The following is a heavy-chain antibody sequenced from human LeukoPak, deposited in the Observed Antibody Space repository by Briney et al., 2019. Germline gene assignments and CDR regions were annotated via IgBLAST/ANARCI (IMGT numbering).Heavy chain of an antibody. D-gene: IGHD2-21*02. CDR3: ARGPGGDRYAEYFQH. CDR1: RDSVSNDKFF. J-gene: IGHJ1*01. Sequence: PSETLSLTCTVSRDSVSNDKFFWGWIRQPPGEGLEWIGSVYHSGSTYYNPSLKSRVTISVDRSKNQFSLKLSSVTAADTAVYYCARGPGGDRYAEYFQHWGQGTLVTVSS. CDR2: VYHSGST. V-gene: IGHV4-39*07.